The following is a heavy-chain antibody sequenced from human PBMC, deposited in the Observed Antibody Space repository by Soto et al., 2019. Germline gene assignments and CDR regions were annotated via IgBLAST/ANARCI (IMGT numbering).Heavy chain of an antibody. CDR1: GFTFTSSA. J-gene: IGHJ6*02. CDR3: AASYDSLTGPGYYYYYYGMDV. V-gene: IGHV1-58*02. D-gene: IGHD3-9*01. CDR2: IVVGSGNT. Sequence: SVKVSCKASGFTFTSSAMQWVRQARGQRLEWIGWIVVGSGNTNYAQKFQERVTITRDMSTSTAYMELSSLRSEDTAVYYCAASYDSLTGPGYYYYYYGMDVWGQGTTVTVSS.